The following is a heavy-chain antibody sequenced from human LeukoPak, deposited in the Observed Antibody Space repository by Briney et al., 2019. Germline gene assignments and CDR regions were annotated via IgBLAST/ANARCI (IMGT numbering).Heavy chain of an antibody. CDR2: IYHSGST. V-gene: IGHV4-38-2*02. J-gene: IGHJ3*02. Sequence: SETLSLTCTVSGYSISGGYFWGWIRQPPGKGLEWIGSIYHSGSTYYNPSLKSRVTISVDTSKNQFSLKLSSVTAADTAVYYCARGRIAVADFGIWGQGTTVTVSS. CDR1: GYSISGGYF. D-gene: IGHD6-19*01. CDR3: ARGRIAVADFGI.